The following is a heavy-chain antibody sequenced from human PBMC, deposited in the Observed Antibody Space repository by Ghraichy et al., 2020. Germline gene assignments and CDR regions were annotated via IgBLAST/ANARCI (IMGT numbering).Heavy chain of an antibody. D-gene: IGHD4-23*01. CDR1: GGSISSYY. Sequence: SQTLSLTCTVSGGSISSYYWSWIRQPPGKGLEWIGYIYTSGSTNYNPSLKSRVTISVDTSKNQFSLKLSSVTAADTAVYYCARHKRRSYGGNSEGLDYYYYYGMDVWGQGTTVTVSS. CDR3: ARHKRRSYGGNSEGLDYYYYYGMDV. V-gene: IGHV4-4*09. J-gene: IGHJ6*02. CDR2: IYTSGST.